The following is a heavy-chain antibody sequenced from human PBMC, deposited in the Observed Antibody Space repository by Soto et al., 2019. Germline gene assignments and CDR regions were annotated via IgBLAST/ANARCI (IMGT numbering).Heavy chain of an antibody. CDR1: GYTFTSYV. D-gene: IGHD7-27*01. CDR2: ISAYNGNT. J-gene: IGHJ6*02. Sequence: GASVKVSCKASGYTFTSYVISWVRQAPGQGLEWMGWISAYNGNTNYAQKLQGRVTMTTDTSTSTAYMELRSLRSDDTAVYYCAREVWGSEVTYYYYGMDVWGQGTTVTVSS. V-gene: IGHV1-18*01. CDR3: AREVWGSEVTYYYYGMDV.